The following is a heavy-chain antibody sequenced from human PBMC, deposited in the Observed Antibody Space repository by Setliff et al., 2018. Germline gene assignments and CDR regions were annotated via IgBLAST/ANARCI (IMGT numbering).Heavy chain of an antibody. CDR3: ATELAYRSGYYVAETLDY. J-gene: IGHJ4*02. CDR2: IHYSGSP. Sequence: PSETLSLTCTVSGGSISSYYWNWIRQPPGKGLEWIGYIHYSGSPNYHPSLKSRVSTSVDTSQNQISLKLTSVTAADTAVYYCATELAYRSGYYVAETLDYWGQGALVTVSS. V-gene: IGHV4-59*12. CDR1: GGSISSYY. D-gene: IGHD3-22*01.